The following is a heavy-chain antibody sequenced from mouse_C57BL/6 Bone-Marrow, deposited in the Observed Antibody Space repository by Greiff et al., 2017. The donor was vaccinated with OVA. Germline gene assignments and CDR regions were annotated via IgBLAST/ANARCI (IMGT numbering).Heavy chain of an antibody. CDR3: ARPHYYGSSYWYFDV. Sequence: QVQLQQSGPELVKPGASVKLSCKASGYTFTSYDINWVKQRPGPGLEWIGWIYPRDGSTKYNEKFKGKATLTVDTSSSTAYMELHSLTSEDSAVYFWARPHYYGSSYWYFDVWGTGTTVTVSS. D-gene: IGHD1-1*01. CDR2: IYPRDGST. CDR1: GYTFTSYD. V-gene: IGHV1-85*01. J-gene: IGHJ1*03.